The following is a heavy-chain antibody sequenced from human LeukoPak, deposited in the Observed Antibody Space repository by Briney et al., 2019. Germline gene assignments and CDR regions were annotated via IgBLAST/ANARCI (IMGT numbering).Heavy chain of an antibody. CDR1: GYTFTSYG. Sequence: ASVKVSCKASGYTFTSYGISWVRQAPGQGLEWMGWISAYNGNTNYAQKLQGRVTMTTDTSASTAYMELRSLSSDDTGVYQCERAGDGYNYPRYLGQGTLVTHSP. CDR2: ISAYNGNT. CDR3: ERAGDGYNYPRY. V-gene: IGHV1-18*01. D-gene: IGHD5-24*01. J-gene: IGHJ4*02.